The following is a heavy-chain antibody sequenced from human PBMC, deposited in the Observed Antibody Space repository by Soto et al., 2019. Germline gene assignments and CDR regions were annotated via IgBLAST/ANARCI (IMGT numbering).Heavy chain of an antibody. Sequence: ASVKVSCKASGYTFTGYYMHWVRQAPGQGLEWMGWINANSGGTNYAQKFQGRVTMTRDTSISTAYMERSRLRSDDTAVYYCARAVSWSSSSGDWFDPWGQGTLVTVSS. CDR1: GYTFTGYY. CDR2: INANSGGT. CDR3: ARAVSWSSSSGDWFDP. V-gene: IGHV1-2*02. J-gene: IGHJ5*02. D-gene: IGHD6-6*01.